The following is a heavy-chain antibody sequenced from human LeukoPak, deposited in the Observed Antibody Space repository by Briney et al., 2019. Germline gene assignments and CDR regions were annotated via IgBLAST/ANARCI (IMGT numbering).Heavy chain of an antibody. Sequence: ASVKVSCKASGGTFSSYAISWVRQAPGQALEWMGGIIPIFGTANYAQKFQARVTITADESTSTAYMELSSLRSEDTAVYYCARDPLIVGATHFDYWGQGTLVTVSS. D-gene: IGHD1-26*01. CDR1: GGTFSSYA. J-gene: IGHJ4*02. CDR2: IIPIFGTA. V-gene: IGHV1-69*13. CDR3: ARDPLIVGATHFDY.